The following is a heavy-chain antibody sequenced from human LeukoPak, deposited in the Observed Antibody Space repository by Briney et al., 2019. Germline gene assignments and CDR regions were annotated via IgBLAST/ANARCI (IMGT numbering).Heavy chain of an antibody. CDR1: GGTFSSYA. CDR3: ARGGLLGDVVVEAKPQGKRRYYFDY. D-gene: IGHD2-15*01. Sequence: GASVKVSCKASGGTFSSYAISWVRQAPGQGLEWMGGIIPIFGTADYAQKFQGRVTITADESTSTAYMELSSLRSEDTAVYYCARGGLLGDVVVEAKPQGKRRYYFDYWGQGTLVTVSS. V-gene: IGHV1-69*13. J-gene: IGHJ4*02. CDR2: IIPIFGTA.